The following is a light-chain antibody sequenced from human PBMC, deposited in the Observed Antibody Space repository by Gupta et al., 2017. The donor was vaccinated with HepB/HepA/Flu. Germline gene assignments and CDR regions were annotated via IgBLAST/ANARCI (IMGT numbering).Light chain of an antibody. CDR1: SSDVGGYNY. V-gene: IGLV2-14*03. J-gene: IGLJ1*01. Sequence: QSALTQPVSVSGSPGQSVTISCTGSSSDVGGYNYASWYQQHPGKAPKLMIYDVNNRPAGVSDRFSGSKSGNTASLTISALQAEDEADYYCISYTSGGTYVFGTGTKVTVL. CDR3: ISYTSGGTYV. CDR2: DVN.